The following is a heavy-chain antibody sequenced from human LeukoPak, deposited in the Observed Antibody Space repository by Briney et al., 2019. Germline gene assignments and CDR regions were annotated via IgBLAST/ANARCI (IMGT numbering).Heavy chain of an antibody. CDR3: ARTQHYDSSELAIDI. Sequence: SETLSLTCTVSGGSISSYYWSWIRQPPGKGLEWIGYIYTSGSTNYNPSLKSRVTISVDTSKNQFSLKLSSVTAADTAVYYCARTQHYDSSELAIDIWGQGTMVTVSS. J-gene: IGHJ3*02. CDR1: GGSISSYY. D-gene: IGHD3-22*01. CDR2: IYTSGST. V-gene: IGHV4-4*09.